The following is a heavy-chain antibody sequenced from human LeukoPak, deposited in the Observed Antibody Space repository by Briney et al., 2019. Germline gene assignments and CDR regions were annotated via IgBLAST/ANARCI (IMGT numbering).Heavy chain of an antibody. CDR2: IYYSGST. CDR3: ARDLSTYYYGSGSANWFDP. J-gene: IGHJ5*02. V-gene: IGHV4-31*03. D-gene: IGHD3-10*01. CDR1: GGSISSGGYY. Sequence: PSETLSLTCTVSGGSISSGGYYWSWIRQHPGKGLEWIGYIYYSGSTYYNPSLKSRVTISVDTSKNQFSLKLSSVIAADTAMYYCARDLSTYYYGSGSANWFDPWGQGTLVTVSS.